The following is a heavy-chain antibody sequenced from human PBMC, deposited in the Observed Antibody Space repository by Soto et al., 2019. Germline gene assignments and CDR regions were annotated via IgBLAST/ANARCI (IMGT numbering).Heavy chain of an antibody. CDR2: IYYIGSA. J-gene: IGHJ2*01. V-gene: IGHV4-59*08. Sequence: SETLSLTCTISGGSISGYYWSWIRQSPGRGLEWIGYIYYIGSATYNPSLKSRITMSVDTSKNQFSLNLDSVTAADTAVYYCARRGPIAAAGLFWYFDLWGRGTLVTVSS. D-gene: IGHD6-13*01. CDR1: GGSISGYY. CDR3: ARRGPIAAAGLFWYFDL.